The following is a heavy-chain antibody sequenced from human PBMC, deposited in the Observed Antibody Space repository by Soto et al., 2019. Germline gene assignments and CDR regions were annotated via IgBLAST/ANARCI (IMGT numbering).Heavy chain of an antibody. D-gene: IGHD1-1*01. CDR2: IGYDGNNK. J-gene: IGHJ3*02. Sequence: QVQLVESGGGWVKPGRSLRLSCEATGFSFTTYGMHWVRQAPGKGLEWVAVIGYDGNNKYYADSVEGRFTISRDNSKNTAYLQMKSLRGDDTAVYYCARGGVTGIVGIFGSPLDIWGQGTVVTVSS. V-gene: IGHV3-33*01. CDR3: ARGGVTGIVGIFGSPLDI. CDR1: GFSFTTYG.